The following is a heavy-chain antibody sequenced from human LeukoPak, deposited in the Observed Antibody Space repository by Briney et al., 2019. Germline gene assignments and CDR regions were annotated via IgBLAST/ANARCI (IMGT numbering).Heavy chain of an antibody. CDR3: ARDDYGDLQYFEN. CDR1: GYTFTDYF. CDR2: INPNNGGA. Sequence: ASVKVSCKASGYTFTDYFLHWVRQAPGQGLEWMGWINPNNGGALHAQKSQGRVTMTRDSSISTAYMELNGLMSDDTAVYFCARDDYGDLQYFENWGQGTLVTVSS. J-gene: IGHJ4*02. D-gene: IGHD4-17*01. V-gene: IGHV1-2*02.